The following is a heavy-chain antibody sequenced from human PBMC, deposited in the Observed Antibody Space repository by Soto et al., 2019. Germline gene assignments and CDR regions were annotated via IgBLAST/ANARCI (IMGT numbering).Heavy chain of an antibody. V-gene: IGHV3-23*01. J-gene: IGHJ6*02. CDR1: GFTFSSYA. Sequence: GGSLRLSCTASGFTFSSYAMSWVRQAPGKGLEWVSAISGSGGSTYYADSVKGRFTISRDNSKNTLYLQMNSLRAEDTAVYYCAKYRIVATIAYGMDVWGQGTTVTVSS. D-gene: IGHD5-12*01. CDR3: AKYRIVATIAYGMDV. CDR2: ISGSGGST.